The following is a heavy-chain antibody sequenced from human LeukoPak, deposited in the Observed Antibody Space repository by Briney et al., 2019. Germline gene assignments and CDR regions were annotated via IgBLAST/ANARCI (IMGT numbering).Heavy chain of an antibody. Sequence: SQTLSLTCAISGDSVSSNSAAWNWIRQSPSRGLEWLGRTYYRSKWYNDYAVSVKSRITINPDTSKIQFSLQLNSVTPEDTAVYYCARQVPTGYSSSYNWFDPWGQGTLVTVSS. V-gene: IGHV6-1*01. J-gene: IGHJ5*02. CDR1: GDSVSSNSAA. D-gene: IGHD6-13*01. CDR3: ARQVPTGYSSSYNWFDP. CDR2: TYYRSKWYN.